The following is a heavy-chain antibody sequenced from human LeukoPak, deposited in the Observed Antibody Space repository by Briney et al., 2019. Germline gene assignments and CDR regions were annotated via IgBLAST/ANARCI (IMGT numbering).Heavy chain of an antibody. CDR3: AKDSSGWLALDY. V-gene: IGHV3-23*01. Sequence: GGSLRRSCAASGFTFSSYAMSCVRQAPGKGREWVSAIMGSGGSTYYADSVKGRFTISRDNPKNTLYLQMNSLRAEDTAVYYCAKDSSGWLALDYWGQGTLVTVSS. CDR1: GFTFSSYA. D-gene: IGHD6-19*01. CDR2: IMGSGGST. J-gene: IGHJ4*02.